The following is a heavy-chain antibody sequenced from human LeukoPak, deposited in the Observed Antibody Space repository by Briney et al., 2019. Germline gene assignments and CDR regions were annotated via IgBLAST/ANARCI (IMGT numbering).Heavy chain of an antibody. CDR1: GFTFSSYA. Sequence: GGSLRLSCVASGFTFSSYAMHWVRQAPGKGLEWVAVISYDGSNKFYADSVKGRFTLSRDNSKNTLYLQMNSLRIEDTAVYYRGRGSLGFGELNYWGQGTLVTVSS. V-gene: IGHV3-30-3*02. D-gene: IGHD3-10*01. J-gene: IGHJ4*02. CDR3: GRGSLGFGELNY. CDR2: ISYDGSNK.